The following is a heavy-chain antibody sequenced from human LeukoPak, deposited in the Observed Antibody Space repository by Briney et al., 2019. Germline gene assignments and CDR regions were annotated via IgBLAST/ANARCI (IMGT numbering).Heavy chain of an antibody. D-gene: IGHD2-15*01. CDR3: ARHDHYSGGSCVY. J-gene: IGHJ4*02. CDR2: IKQDGSEK. V-gene: IGHV3-7*01. Sequence: PGGSPRLSCTASGFTFSSYWMSWVRQAPGKGLEWVANIKQDGSEKYYVDSVKGRFTISRDNAKNSLYLQMNSLRAEDTAVYYCARHDHYSGGSCVYWGQGTLVTVSS. CDR1: GFTFSSYW.